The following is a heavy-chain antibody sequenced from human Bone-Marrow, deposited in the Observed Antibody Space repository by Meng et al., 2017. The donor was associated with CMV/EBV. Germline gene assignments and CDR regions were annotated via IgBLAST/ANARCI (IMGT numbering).Heavy chain of an antibody. J-gene: IGHJ5*02. V-gene: IGHV4-4*07. D-gene: IGHD4-17*01. Sequence: VSGSSIRAYYWSCLRQSAAMGLELIGRIYTSGSTNYTPSLKSRLTLSVDTSKNQFSLKLASVTAADTAIYFCARLPSTAPGGNRFDPWGPGILVTVSS. CDR3: ARLPSTAPGGNRFDP. CDR1: GSSIRAYY. CDR2: IYTSGST.